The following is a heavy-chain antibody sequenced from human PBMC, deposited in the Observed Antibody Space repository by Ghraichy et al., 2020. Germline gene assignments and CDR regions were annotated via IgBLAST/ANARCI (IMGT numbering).Heavy chain of an antibody. CDR3: ARGPPNYYDSSGYSLGHWFDP. D-gene: IGHD3-22*01. Sequence: ETLSLTCTVSGYSISSGYYWGWIRQPPGKGLEWIGSIYHSGSTYYNPSLKSRVTISVDTSKNQFSLKLSSVTAADTAVYYCARGPPNYYDSSGYSLGHWFDPWGQGTLVTVSS. J-gene: IGHJ5*02. CDR1: GYSISSGYY. CDR2: IYHSGST. V-gene: IGHV4-38-2*02.